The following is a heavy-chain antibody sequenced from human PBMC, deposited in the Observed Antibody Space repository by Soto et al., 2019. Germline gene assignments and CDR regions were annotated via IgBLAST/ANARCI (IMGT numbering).Heavy chain of an antibody. J-gene: IGHJ5*02. D-gene: IGHD2-21*01. CDR2: IYDSGST. Sequence: QVQLQESGPGLVKPSQTLSLTCTVSGGSISSGGYYWTWSRQHPGKGLEWIGYIYDSGSTYYNPPITIRDTIAVHKSENQSAMNLNSVTAADTAEYYCARSVIPGGQGTPFTVSS. V-gene: IGHV4-31*03. CDR1: GGSISSGGYY. CDR3: ARSVIP.